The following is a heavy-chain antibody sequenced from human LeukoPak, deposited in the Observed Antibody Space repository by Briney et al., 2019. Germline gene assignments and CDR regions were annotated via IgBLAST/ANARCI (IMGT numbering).Heavy chain of an antibody. Sequence: GGSLRLSCAASGFTVSSNYMSWVRQAPGKGLEWVSVIYSGGSTYYADSVKGRFTISRDNSKNTLYLQMNSLRAEDTAVYYCARGIEDDFWSGYYTGGDPGYFDYWGQGTLVTVSS. V-gene: IGHV3-53*01. J-gene: IGHJ4*02. CDR3: ARGIEDDFWSGYYTGGDPGYFDY. D-gene: IGHD3-3*01. CDR1: GFTVSSNY. CDR2: IYSGGST.